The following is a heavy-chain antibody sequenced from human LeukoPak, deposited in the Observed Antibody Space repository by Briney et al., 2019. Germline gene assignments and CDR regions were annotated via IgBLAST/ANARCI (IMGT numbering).Heavy chain of an antibody. D-gene: IGHD2/OR15-2a*01. V-gene: IGHV3-7*01. CDR1: GFTFSSYG. CDR3: ARAVDSNYFDY. CDR2: IKQDGSEK. J-gene: IGHJ4*02. Sequence: GGSLRLSCAASGFTFSSYGMHWVRQAPGKGLEWVANIKQDGSEKYYVDSVKGRFTISRDNAKNSLYLQMNSLRAEDTAVYYCARAVDSNYFDYWGQGTLVTVSS.